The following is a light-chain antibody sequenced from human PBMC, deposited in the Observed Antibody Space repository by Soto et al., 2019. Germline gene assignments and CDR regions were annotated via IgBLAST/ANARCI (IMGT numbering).Light chain of an antibody. CDR2: SNN. CDR1: SSNIGSNV. Sequence: QSALTQPPSASGSPGQRVTISYSGSSSNIGSNVVNWFQQLPGTAPKLRIYSNNQRPSGVPDRFSGSKSGTSASLAISGLQSEDEADYYCATWDDSLNGYVFGTGTKVTVL. J-gene: IGLJ1*01. V-gene: IGLV1-44*01. CDR3: ATWDDSLNGYV.